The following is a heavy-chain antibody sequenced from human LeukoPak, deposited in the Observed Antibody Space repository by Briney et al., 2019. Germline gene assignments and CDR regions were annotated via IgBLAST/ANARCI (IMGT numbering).Heavy chain of an antibody. V-gene: IGHV4-30-4*01. CDR3: ARREVVPAARGYFDY. D-gene: IGHD2-2*01. J-gene: IGHJ4*02. CDR2: IYYSGRT. CDR1: GGSISSGDYY. Sequence: SQTLSLTCTVSGGSISSGDYYWSWIRQPPGKGLEWLGYIYYSGRTYYNPTLKSRLSISVDTSKNQFSLKLSSVTAADTAVYYCARREVVPAARGYFDYWGQGTLVTVSS.